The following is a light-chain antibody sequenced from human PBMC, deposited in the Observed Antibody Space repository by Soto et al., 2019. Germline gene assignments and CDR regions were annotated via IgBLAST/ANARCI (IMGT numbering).Light chain of an antibody. Sequence: EIVLTQSPGTPSLSPGDGATLSCRASQSVSSGYLAWYQQKPGQAPRLLIYGASRRATGIPDRFSGSGSGTDFTLSISRLEPEDFAVYWCQHYGNSPTFGQGTKVDIK. CDR3: QHYGNSPT. J-gene: IGKJ1*01. V-gene: IGKV3-20*01. CDR1: QSVSSGY. CDR2: GAS.